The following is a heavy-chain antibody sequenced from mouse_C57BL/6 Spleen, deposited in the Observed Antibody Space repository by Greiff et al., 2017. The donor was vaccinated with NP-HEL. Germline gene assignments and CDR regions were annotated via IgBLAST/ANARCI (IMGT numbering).Heavy chain of an antibody. CDR1: GFTFSSYA. D-gene: IGHD1-1*01. Sequence: EVKLVESGGGLVKPGGSLKLSCAASGFTFSSYAMSWVRQTPEKRLEWVATISDGGSYTYYPDNVKGRFTISRDNAKNNLYLQMSHLKSEDTAMYYCAREERGRVTTGFDYWGQGTTLTVSS. CDR3: AREERGRVTTGFDY. J-gene: IGHJ2*01. V-gene: IGHV5-4*01. CDR2: ISDGGSYT.